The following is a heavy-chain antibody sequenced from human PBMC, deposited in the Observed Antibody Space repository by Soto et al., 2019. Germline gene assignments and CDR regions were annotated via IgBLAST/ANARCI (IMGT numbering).Heavy chain of an antibody. CDR1: GFTFDDYA. D-gene: IGHD3-3*01. CDR3: EKDKTKMYYDFWSGYGGMDV. J-gene: IGHJ6*02. CDR2: ISWNSGSI. V-gene: IGHV3-9*01. Sequence: GGSLRLSCAASGFTFDDYAMHWVRQAPGKGLEWVSGISWNSGSIGYADSVKGRFTISRDNAKNSLYLQMNSLRAEDTALYYCEKDKTKMYYDFWSGYGGMDVWGQGTTVTVSS.